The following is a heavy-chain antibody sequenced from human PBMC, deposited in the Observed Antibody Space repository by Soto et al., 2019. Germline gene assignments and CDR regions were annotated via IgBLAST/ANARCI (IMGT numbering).Heavy chain of an antibody. V-gene: IGHV5-51*01. CDR2: IYPGDSDT. Sequence: PGESLKISCKGSGYSFTSYWIGWVRQMPGKGLEWMGIIYPGDSDTRYSPSFQGQVTISAGKSISTAYLQWSSLKASDTAMYYCARRRKLNYYGSGSYYKDLYGMDVWGQGTTVTSP. D-gene: IGHD3-10*01. J-gene: IGHJ6*02. CDR1: GYSFTSYW. CDR3: ARRRKLNYYGSGSYYKDLYGMDV.